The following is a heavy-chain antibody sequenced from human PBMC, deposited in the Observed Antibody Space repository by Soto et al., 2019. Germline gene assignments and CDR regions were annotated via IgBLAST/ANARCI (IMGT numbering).Heavy chain of an antibody. D-gene: IGHD6-13*01. CDR2: ISGTGGNT. CDR1: GFTFSSYA. V-gene: IGHV3-23*01. Sequence: QPGGSLRLSCAASGFTFSSYAMTWVRQAPGKGLEWISTISGTGGNTYHADSVKGRFTISRDNSKNTLYLQMNSLRAEDTAVYYCAKGTVAAPGTRFPLYSGRGTLVTVSS. CDR3: AKGTVAAPGTRFPLY. J-gene: IGHJ4*02.